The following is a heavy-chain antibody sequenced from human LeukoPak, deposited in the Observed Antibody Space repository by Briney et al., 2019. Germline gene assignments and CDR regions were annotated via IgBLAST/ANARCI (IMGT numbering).Heavy chain of an antibody. CDR1: GFTFSDFA. J-gene: IGHJ4*02. Sequence: GGSLRLSCAASGFTFSDFAMSWVRQAPGKGLEWVSTINDDGDITYYADSVKGRFTISRDNSKNTLYLQMNSLRAEDTAVYYCARPGYSSSWYYFDYWGQGTLVTVSS. CDR3: ARPGYSSSWYYFDY. CDR2: INDDGDIT. V-gene: IGHV3-23*01. D-gene: IGHD6-13*01.